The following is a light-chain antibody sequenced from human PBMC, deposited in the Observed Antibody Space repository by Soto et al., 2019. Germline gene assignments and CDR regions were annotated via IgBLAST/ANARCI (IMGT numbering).Light chain of an antibody. Sequence: QSVLTQPPSASGTPGQRVTISCSGSSSNIGGNTVNWYQHLPGTAPKLLIYSNNQRPSWVPDRFSGSKSGTSASLAISGLRSEDEADYYCAAWDDSLSGVVFGGGTKLTVL. CDR3: AAWDDSLSGVV. J-gene: IGLJ2*01. CDR1: SSNIGGNT. V-gene: IGLV1-44*01. CDR2: SNN.